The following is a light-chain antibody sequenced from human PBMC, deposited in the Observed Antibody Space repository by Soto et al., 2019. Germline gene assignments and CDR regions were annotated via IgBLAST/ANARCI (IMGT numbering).Light chain of an antibody. Sequence: QSALTQPASVSGSPGQSITISCTGTSSDVGGYNYVSWYQQHPGKAPKLMIYDVSNRPSGVSNRFSGSKSGNTASLTISGLQAEDEADYYCSEYTSSSPVVFGGGTKLTVL. V-gene: IGLV2-14*01. CDR3: SEYTSSSPVV. CDR1: SSDVGGYNY. CDR2: DVS. J-gene: IGLJ2*01.